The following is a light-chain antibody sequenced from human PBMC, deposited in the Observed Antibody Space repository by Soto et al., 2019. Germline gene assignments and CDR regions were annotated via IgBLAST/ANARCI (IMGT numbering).Light chain of an antibody. Sequence: QSALTQPASVSGSPGQSITISCTGTSNDVGGYNYVSWYQQYPGKAPKLIISEVSNRPSGVSDRFSGSRSGNTASLTISGLQAEDEADYYCSSYTASTTPLFGGGTKVTVL. J-gene: IGLJ2*01. CDR2: EVS. CDR3: SSYTASTTPL. V-gene: IGLV2-14*01. CDR1: SNDVGGYNY.